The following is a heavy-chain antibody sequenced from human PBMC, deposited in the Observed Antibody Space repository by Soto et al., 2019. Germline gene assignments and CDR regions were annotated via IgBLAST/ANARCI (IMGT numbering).Heavy chain of an antibody. CDR1: GFTFSTYG. V-gene: IGHV3-30*03. J-gene: IGHJ6*02. CDR3: ARVVPAAMYCYYGMDV. D-gene: IGHD2-2*01. Sequence: QVQLVESGGGVVQPGRSLRLSCAASGFTFSTYGMHWVRQAPGKGLEWVAVISFDGSDIYYADSVKGRFTISRDNSKNTLYLQMNSLRAEDTAVYYCARVVPAAMYCYYGMDVWGQGTAVTVSS. CDR2: ISFDGSDI.